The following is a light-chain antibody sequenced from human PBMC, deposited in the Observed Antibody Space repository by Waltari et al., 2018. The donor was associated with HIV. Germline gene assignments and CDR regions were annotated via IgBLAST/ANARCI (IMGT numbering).Light chain of an antibody. J-gene: IGLJ2*01. V-gene: IGLV2-18*02. Sequence: QSALTQPPSVSGSLGQSVTISCTGTSSDVGTYNEVSWYQQSPRTAPKLMIYDVSNRPSGVPERFSGSKSGNTASLTISGLQAEDEADYYCSSFTTSITVVFGGGTKLTVL. CDR2: DVS. CDR3: SSFTTSITVV. CDR1: SSDVGTYNE.